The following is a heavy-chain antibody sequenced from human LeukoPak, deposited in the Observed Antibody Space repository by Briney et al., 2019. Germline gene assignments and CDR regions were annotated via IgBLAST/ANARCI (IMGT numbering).Heavy chain of an antibody. D-gene: IGHD2-2*01. CDR3: ASDIIVVVPAANPYYYYGMDV. CDR2: IIPIFGTA. Sequence: SVKVSCKASGGTFSSYAISWVRQAPGQGLEWMGGIIPIFGTANYAQKFQGRVTIAADKPTSTAYMELSSLRSEDTAVYYCASDIIVVVPAANPYYYYGMDVWGKGTTVTVSS. CDR1: GGTFSSYA. V-gene: IGHV1-69*06. J-gene: IGHJ6*04.